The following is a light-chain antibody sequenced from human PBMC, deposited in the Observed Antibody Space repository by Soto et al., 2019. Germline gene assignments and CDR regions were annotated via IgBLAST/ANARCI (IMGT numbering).Light chain of an antibody. V-gene: IGKV1-5*03. CDR1: QSISSW. Sequence: DIQMTQSPSTLSASVGDRVTITCRASQSISSWLAWYQQKPGKAPKLLIYKASSLESGVPSRFSGSGSGTEFTLTISSLQPDYFATYYCQQYNCYPSFGGGTKVEIK. J-gene: IGKJ4*01. CDR2: KAS. CDR3: QQYNCYPS.